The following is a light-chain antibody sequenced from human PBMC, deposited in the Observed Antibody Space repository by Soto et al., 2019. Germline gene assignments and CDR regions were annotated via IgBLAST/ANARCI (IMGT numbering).Light chain of an antibody. Sequence: EIVMTQSPATLSVSPGERATLSCRASQSTYTNLAWYQHKPGQAPRLLTYGASTRATAIPARFSGSGSGTEFTLTISSLQSEDFAVYYCQQYNKWPLTFGGGTKVEIK. CDR2: GAS. CDR3: QQYNKWPLT. J-gene: IGKJ4*01. V-gene: IGKV3-15*01. CDR1: QSTYTN.